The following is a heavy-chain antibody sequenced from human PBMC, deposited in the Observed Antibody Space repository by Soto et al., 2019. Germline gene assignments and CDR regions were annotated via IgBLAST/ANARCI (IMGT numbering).Heavy chain of an antibody. J-gene: IGHJ5*02. CDR1: GGTFSSYA. V-gene: IGHV1-69*13. D-gene: IGHD5-12*01. CDR2: IIPIFGTA. CDR3: AREERLHSGLNWFDP. Sequence: SVKVSCKASGGTFSSYAISWVRQAPGQGLEWMGGIIPIFGTANYAQKFQGRVTITADESTSTAYMELSSLRSEDTAVYYCAREERLHSGLNWFDPWGQGTLVTVSS.